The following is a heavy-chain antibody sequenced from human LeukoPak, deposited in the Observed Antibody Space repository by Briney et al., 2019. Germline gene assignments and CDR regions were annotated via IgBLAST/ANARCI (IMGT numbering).Heavy chain of an antibody. CDR1: GFTFSSYS. Sequence: TGGSLRLSCAASGFTFSSYSMTWVRQAPGKGLEWVSSISSSSSYIYYADSVKGRFTISRDNAKNSLYLQMNSLRAEDTAVHYCARGHSSSWGDHYWGQGTLVTVSS. CDR3: ARGHSSSWGDHY. V-gene: IGHV3-21*01. D-gene: IGHD6-13*01. CDR2: ISSSSSYI. J-gene: IGHJ4*02.